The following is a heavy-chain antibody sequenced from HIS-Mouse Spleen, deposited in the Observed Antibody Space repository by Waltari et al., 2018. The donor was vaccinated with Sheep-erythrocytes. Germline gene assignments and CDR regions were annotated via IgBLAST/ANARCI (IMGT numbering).Heavy chain of an antibody. D-gene: IGHD2-21*01. V-gene: IGHV4-34*01. Sequence: QVQLQQWGAGLLKPSETLSLPCAVYGGSFSGYYWSWIRQPPGKGLEWIGEINQSGRTNYNPALKSRVTISVDTSKNQFSLKLSSVTAADTAVYYCAREGEALDYWGQGTLVTVSS. CDR3: AREGEALDY. J-gene: IGHJ4*02. CDR1: GGSFSGYY. CDR2: INQSGRT.